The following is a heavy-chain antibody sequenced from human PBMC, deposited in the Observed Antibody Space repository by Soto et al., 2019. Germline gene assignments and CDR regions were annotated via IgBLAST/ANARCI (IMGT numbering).Heavy chain of an antibody. J-gene: IGHJ5*02. CDR3: AKGSTIIAARRGWFDP. CDR1: GGTFSSYA. Sequence: QVQLVQSGAEVKKPGSSVKVSCKASGGTFSSYAISWVRQAPGQGLEWMGGIIPIFGTANYAQKFQGRVSITADESTSTAYMELSSLRSEDTAVYYCAKGSTIIAARRGWFDPWGQGTLVTVSS. D-gene: IGHD6-6*01. CDR2: IIPIFGTA. V-gene: IGHV1-69*01.